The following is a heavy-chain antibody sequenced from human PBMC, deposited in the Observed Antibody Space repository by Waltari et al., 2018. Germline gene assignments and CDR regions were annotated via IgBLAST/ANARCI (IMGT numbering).Heavy chain of an antibody. D-gene: IGHD3-22*01. CDR1: GFIFSSYS. V-gene: IGHV3-21*01. J-gene: IGHJ4*02. Sequence: EVQLVDSGGGLVKPGGSLRLSCAASGFIFSSYSMNWVRQAPGKGLEWVSSISSSGSQIYYTDSVKGRFTISRDSAKNSLYLQMDSLRAEDTAVYYCARGRIYSDRSASGYYFDYWGQGTLATVSS. CDR3: ARGRIYSDRSASGYYFDY. CDR2: ISSSGSQI.